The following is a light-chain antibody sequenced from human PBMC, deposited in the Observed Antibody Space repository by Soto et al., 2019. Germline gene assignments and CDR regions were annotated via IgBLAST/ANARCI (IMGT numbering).Light chain of an antibody. CDR1: SSDVGGYNY. CDR3: SSYTISRIRV. CDR2: DVS. Sequence: QSALTQPRSVSGSPGQSVTISCTGTSSDVGGYNYVSWYQQHPGKAPKLMIYDVSKRPSGVPDRFSGSKSGNTASLTISGLQAEDEADYYCSSYTISRIRVFGGGTKLTVL. J-gene: IGLJ3*02. V-gene: IGLV2-11*01.